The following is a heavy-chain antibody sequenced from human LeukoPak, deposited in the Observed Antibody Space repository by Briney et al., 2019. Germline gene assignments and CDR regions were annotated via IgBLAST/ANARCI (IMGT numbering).Heavy chain of an antibody. Sequence: GGSLRLSRVASGFTFSAAWMTWVRQAPGKGLECVGRIKSRTDGGTTDYATPVKGRFAISRDDSKNTLYLQMNSLKIEDTGVYYCTTVGSSWGFDYWGQGTLVTVSS. CDR1: GFTFSAAW. J-gene: IGHJ4*02. CDR2: IKSRTDGGTT. CDR3: TTVGSSWGFDY. V-gene: IGHV3-15*01. D-gene: IGHD6-13*01.